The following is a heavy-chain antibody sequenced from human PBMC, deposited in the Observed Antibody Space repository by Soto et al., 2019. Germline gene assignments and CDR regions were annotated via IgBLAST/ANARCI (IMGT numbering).Heavy chain of an antibody. V-gene: IGHV3-30*18. D-gene: IGHD2-15*01. CDR3: AKGGLAATPVYYYGMDV. Sequence: GGSLRLSCAASGFTFSSYGMHWVRQAPGKGLEWVSVISYDGSNKYYADSVKGRFTISRDNSKNTLYLQMNSLRAEDTAVYYCAKGGLAATPVYYYGMDVWGQGITVTGSS. J-gene: IGHJ6*02. CDR1: GFTFSSYG. CDR2: ISYDGSNK.